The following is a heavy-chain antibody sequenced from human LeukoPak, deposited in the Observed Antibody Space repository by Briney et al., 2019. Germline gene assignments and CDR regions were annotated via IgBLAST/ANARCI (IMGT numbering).Heavy chain of an antibody. CDR1: GGSISSYY. Sequence: PSETLSLTCTVSGGSISSYYWSWIRQPPGKGLGWIGNIYDRGSTKYNPSLKSRVTISVDTSKNLFSLRLSSVTAADTAVYYCARGRTFDNWGQGTLVTVSS. J-gene: IGHJ4*02. V-gene: IGHV4-59*01. CDR2: IYDRGST. CDR3: ARGRTFDN.